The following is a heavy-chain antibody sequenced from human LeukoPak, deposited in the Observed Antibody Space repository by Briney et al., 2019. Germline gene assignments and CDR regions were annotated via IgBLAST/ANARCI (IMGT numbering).Heavy chain of an antibody. D-gene: IGHD2-15*01. CDR2: INPNSGGT. CDR3: VRDSSSSGGSCIDY. J-gene: IGHJ4*02. CDR1: GYTFTGYY. V-gene: IGHV1-2*02. Sequence: ASVKVSCKASGYTFTGYYMHWVRQAPGQGLEWMGWINPNSGGTNYAQKFQGRVTMTRDTSISTAYMELSRLRSDDTAVYYCVRDSSSSGGSCIDYWGQGTLVTVSS.